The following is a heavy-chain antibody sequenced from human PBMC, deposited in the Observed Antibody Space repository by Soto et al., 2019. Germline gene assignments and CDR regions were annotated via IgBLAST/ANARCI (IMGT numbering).Heavy chain of an antibody. Sequence: QVQLVQSGPDLKRPGASIKVSCKASGYTFTSYGISWVRQAPGQGLEWMAWISPLKGRTQYSQKAQGRVTLSTDTSSNTAYMEMTTLGVDDTAVYYCAMDYGDLPEYFKHWGQGTLVTVS. CDR2: ISPLKGRT. V-gene: IGHV1-18*04. CDR3: AMDYGDLPEYFKH. D-gene: IGHD4-17*01. CDR1: GYTFTSYG. J-gene: IGHJ1*01.